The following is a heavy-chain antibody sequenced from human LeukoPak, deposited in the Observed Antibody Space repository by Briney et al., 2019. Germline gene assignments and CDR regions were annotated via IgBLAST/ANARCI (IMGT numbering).Heavy chain of an antibody. D-gene: IGHD5-18*01. V-gene: IGHV3-23*01. J-gene: IGHJ4*02. Sequence: PGGSLRLSCAASGFTFTSHAMSWVPQAPGKGLECVSAISGKGDSTSYTDSVKGRFTSSSDKSKNTLYLQMNSLRDEDTAVYYCAKRGYSYGPDYFDSWGQGTLVSVSS. CDR3: AKRGYSYGPDYFDS. CDR1: GFTFTSHA. CDR2: ISGKGDST.